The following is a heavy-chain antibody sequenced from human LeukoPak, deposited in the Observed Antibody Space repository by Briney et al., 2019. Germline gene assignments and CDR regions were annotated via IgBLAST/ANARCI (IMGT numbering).Heavy chain of an antibody. CDR3: ARAHTSSWYMVY. D-gene: IGHD6-13*01. J-gene: IGHJ4*02. CDR2: IYSIWST. CDR1: GGSISSYY. V-gene: IGHV4-59*01. Sequence: KPSETLSLTCSVSGGSISSYYWSWIRQPPGKGREGIGYIYSIWSTYYNPSLKSPVTISVDPSDNQLSLRLTSVTAADTALYSCARAHTSSWYMVYWGQGTLVTVSS.